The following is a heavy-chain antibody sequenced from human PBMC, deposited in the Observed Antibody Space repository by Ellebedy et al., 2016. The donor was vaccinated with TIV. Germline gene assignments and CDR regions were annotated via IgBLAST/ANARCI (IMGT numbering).Heavy chain of an antibody. CDR1: GDSIGSGGYS. CDR3: ARVRNYYDSSGYYWPYNWFDP. V-gene: IGHV4-30-2*01. D-gene: IGHD3-22*01. J-gene: IGHJ5*02. CDR2: IYHSGKT. Sequence: LRLXCAVSGDSIGSGGYSWSWIRQPPGKGLEWIGYIYHSGKTYYNPSLKSRVTISVDRPKNQFSVRLNSVTAADTAVYYCARVRNYYDSSGYYWPYNWFDPWGQGTLVTVSS.